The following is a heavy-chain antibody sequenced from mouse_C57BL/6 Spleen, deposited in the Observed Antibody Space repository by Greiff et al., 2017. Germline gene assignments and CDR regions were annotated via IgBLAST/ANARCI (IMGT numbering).Heavy chain of an antibody. J-gene: IGHJ4*01. CDR1: GYAFSSSW. CDR3: ARKGAMDY. CDR2: IYPGDGDT. V-gene: IGHV1-82*01. Sequence: QVQLKESGPELVKPGASVKISCKASGYAFSSSWMNWVKQRPGKGLEWIGRIYPGDGDTNYNGKFKGKATLTADKSSSTAYMQLSSLTSEDSAVYFCARKGAMDYWGQGTSVTVSS. D-gene: IGHD3-3*01.